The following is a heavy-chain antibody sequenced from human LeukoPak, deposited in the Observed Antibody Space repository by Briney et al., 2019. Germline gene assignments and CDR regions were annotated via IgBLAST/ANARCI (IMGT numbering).Heavy chain of an antibody. CDR1: GYTFTSYG. Sequence: ASVKVSCKASGYTFTSYGISWVRQAPGQGLEWMGWISAYNGNTNYAQKLQGRVTMTTDTSTSTAYMGLRSLRSDDTAVYYRARDGAYYDILTGPIGWFDPWGLGTLVTVSS. CDR2: ISAYNGNT. D-gene: IGHD3-9*01. V-gene: IGHV1-18*01. J-gene: IGHJ5*02. CDR3: ARDGAYYDILTGPIGWFDP.